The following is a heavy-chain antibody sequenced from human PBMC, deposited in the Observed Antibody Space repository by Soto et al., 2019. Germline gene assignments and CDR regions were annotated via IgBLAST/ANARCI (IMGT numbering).Heavy chain of an antibody. Sequence: GGSLRLSCAASGFTFTRYIMNWVRQAPGKGLEWVSSISSTTNYIYYADSMKGRFTVSRDNAKNSVYLEMNSLSAEDTAVYYCARESEDLTSNFDYWGQGTLVTVSS. J-gene: IGHJ4*02. CDR2: ISSTTNYI. CDR3: ARESEDLTSNFDY. CDR1: GFTFTRYI. V-gene: IGHV3-21*01.